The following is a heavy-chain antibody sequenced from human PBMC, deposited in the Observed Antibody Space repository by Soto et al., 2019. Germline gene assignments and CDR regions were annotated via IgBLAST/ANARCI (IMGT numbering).Heavy chain of an antibody. V-gene: IGHV1-69*13. CDR1: GGTFSSYA. CDR3: ARGPLPRYYDSSGYYYEVDY. CDR2: IIPIFGTA. Sequence: ASVKVSCKASGGTFSSYAISWVRQAPGQGLEWMGGIIPIFGTANYAQKFQGRVTITADESTSTAYMELSSLRSEDTAVYYCARGPLPRYYDSSGYYYEVDYWGQGTLVTVSS. J-gene: IGHJ4*02. D-gene: IGHD3-22*01.